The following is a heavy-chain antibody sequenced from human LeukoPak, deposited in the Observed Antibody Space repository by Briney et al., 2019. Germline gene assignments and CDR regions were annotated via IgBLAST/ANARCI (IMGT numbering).Heavy chain of an antibody. D-gene: IGHD2-21*02. V-gene: IGHV3-33*07. CDR3: AREGRVYCGGDCYADY. J-gene: IGHJ4*02. CDR1: GFTFSSYG. CDR2: IWYDGSNK. Sequence: GGSLRLSCAASGFTFSSYGMYWVRQAPGKGLEWVAVIWYDGSNKYYADSVKGRFTISRDLSKNTLYLQMNSLRVEDTAVYYCAREGRVYCGGDCYADYWSQGTLVTVSS.